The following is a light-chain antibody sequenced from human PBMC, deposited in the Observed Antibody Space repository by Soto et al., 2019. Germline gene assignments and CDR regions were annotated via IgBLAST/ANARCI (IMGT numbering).Light chain of an antibody. CDR2: HAS. V-gene: IGKV3-11*01. Sequence: EVVLTQSPATLSLSPGEGASLSCRASQTVTNLAWYQHNPGQAPRLLIYHASTRATGIPARFSGSGSGTDFTLSISSLEPEDFAVYYCQQYSSWLRSFGGGTKVEIK. J-gene: IGKJ4*01. CDR1: QTVTN. CDR3: QQYSSWLRS.